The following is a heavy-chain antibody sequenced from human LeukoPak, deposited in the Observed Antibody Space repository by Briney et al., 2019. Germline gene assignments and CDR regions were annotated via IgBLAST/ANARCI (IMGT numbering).Heavy chain of an antibody. CDR1: GYTFTGYY. CDR2: ISTYNGNT. J-gene: IGHJ5*02. V-gene: IGHV1-18*04. Sequence: ASVKVSCKASGYTFTGYYMHWVRQTPGQGLEWMGWISTYNGNTNYAQKLQGRVTMTTDTSTSTAYMELRSLRSDDTAVYYCARNSRVWFDPWGQGTLVTVSS. CDR3: ARNSRVWFDP.